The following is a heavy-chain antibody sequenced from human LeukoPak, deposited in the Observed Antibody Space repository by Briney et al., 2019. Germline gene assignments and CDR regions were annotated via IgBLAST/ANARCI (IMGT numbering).Heavy chain of an antibody. CDR3: ARALRSGWLVIDY. D-gene: IGHD6-19*01. CDR2: IKQDGSQI. V-gene: IGHV3-7*03. J-gene: IGHJ4*02. CDR1: GFIFSSYW. Sequence: GSLRLSCAASGFIFSSYWMSWVRQAPGKGLEWVANIKQDGSQIYYVDSVKGRFTISRDNAKNSLLLQMNSLRAEDTAVYYCARALRSGWLVIDYWGQGTLVTVSS.